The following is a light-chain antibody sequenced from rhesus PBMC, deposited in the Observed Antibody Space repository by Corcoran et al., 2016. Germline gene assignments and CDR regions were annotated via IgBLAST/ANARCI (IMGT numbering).Light chain of an antibody. CDR2: GAS. Sequence: EIVMTQSPATLSLSPGERATLSCRASQSVSSSLAWYQQKPGQAPKLLIDGASSRATGIPDRFSGSGSGTEFTLTISSLEPEDVGVYYCQQDYSWPLTFGGGTKVELK. CDR3: QQDYSWPLT. V-gene: IGKV3-42*01. CDR1: QSVSSS. J-gene: IGKJ4*01.